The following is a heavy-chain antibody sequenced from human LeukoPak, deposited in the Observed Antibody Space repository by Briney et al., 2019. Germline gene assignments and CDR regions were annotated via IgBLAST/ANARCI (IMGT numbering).Heavy chain of an antibody. CDR1: GGSISSSSYY. J-gene: IGHJ5*02. CDR3: ARQVRGYSSSDPKNWFDP. Sequence: SETLSLTCTVSGGSISSSSYYWGWIRQPPGKGLEWIGSICYSGSTYYNPSLKSRVTISVDTSKNQFSLKLSSVTAADTAVYYCARQVRGYSSSDPKNWFDPWGQGTLVTVSS. V-gene: IGHV4-39*01. D-gene: IGHD6-13*01. CDR2: ICYSGST.